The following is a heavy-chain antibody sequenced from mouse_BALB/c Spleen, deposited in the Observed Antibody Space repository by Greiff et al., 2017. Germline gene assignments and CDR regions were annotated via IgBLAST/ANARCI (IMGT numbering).Heavy chain of an antibody. CDR2: INSNGGST. Sequence: EVKLMESGGGLVQPGGSLKLSCAASGFTFSSYGMSWVRQTPDKRLELVATINSNGGSTYYPDSVKGRFTISRDNAKNTLYLQMSSLKSEDTAMYYCARYGSSYWYFDVWGAGTTVTVSS. J-gene: IGHJ1*01. CDR1: GFTFSSYG. V-gene: IGHV5-6-3*01. D-gene: IGHD1-1*01. CDR3: ARYGSSYWYFDV.